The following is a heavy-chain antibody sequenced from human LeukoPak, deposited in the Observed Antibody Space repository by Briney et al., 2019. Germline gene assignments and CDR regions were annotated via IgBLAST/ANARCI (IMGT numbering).Heavy chain of an antibody. V-gene: IGHV3-48*03. CDR2: ISSSGSTI. CDR1: GFTFSSYE. D-gene: IGHD5-18*01. CDR3: ARDRNTAMSN. J-gene: IGHJ4*02. Sequence: GGSLRLSCAASGFTFSSYEMNWVRQAPGKGLEWVSYISSSGSTIYYADSVKGRFTISRDNAKNSLYLQMNSLRAEDTAAYYCARDRNTAMSNWGQGTLVTVSS.